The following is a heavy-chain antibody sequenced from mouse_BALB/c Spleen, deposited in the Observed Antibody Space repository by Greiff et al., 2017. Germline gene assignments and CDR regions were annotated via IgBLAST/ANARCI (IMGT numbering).Heavy chain of an antibody. CDR3: AREGLGYYAMDY. J-gene: IGHJ4*01. D-gene: IGHD4-1*01. CDR1: GFTFSSFG. V-gene: IGHV5-17*02. CDR2: ISSGSSTI. Sequence: DVMLVESGGGLVQPGGSRKLSCAASGFTFSSFGMHWVRQAPEKGLEWVAYISSGSSTIYYADTVKGRFTISRDNPKNTLFLQMTSLRSEDTAMYYCAREGLGYYAMDYWGQGTSVTVSA.